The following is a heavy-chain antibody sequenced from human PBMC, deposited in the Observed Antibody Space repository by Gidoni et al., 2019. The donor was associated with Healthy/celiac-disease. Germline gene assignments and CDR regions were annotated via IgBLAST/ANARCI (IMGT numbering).Heavy chain of an antibody. V-gene: IGHV2-26*01. CDR1: GFSLSNARLG. Sequence: QVTLKESGPVLVKPTETLTLTCTASGFSLSNARLGVSWIRQPPAKALAWLAHIFSNDEKSYCTSLKSRLTISKDTSKSQVVLTMTNMDPVDTATYYCARIRNWGDAFDIWGQGTMVTVSS. D-gene: IGHD7-27*01. CDR3: ARIRNWGDAFDI. J-gene: IGHJ3*02. CDR2: IFSNDEK.